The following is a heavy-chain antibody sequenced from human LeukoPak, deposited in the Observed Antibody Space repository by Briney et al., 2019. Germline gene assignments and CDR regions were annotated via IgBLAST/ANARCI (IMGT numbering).Heavy chain of an antibody. CDR2: ISVSGGST. Sequence: HTGGSLRLSCAASGFTFSSYSMSWVRQAPGKGLEWVSAISVSGGSTYYADSVKGRFTISRDNSNSKNTVYLQMNSLRAEDTAVYYCAKDHLYGLYSSSWRGYFDYWGQGTLVTVSS. CDR3: AKDHLYGLYSSSWRGYFDY. J-gene: IGHJ4*02. D-gene: IGHD6-13*01. V-gene: IGHV3-23*01. CDR1: GFTFSSYS.